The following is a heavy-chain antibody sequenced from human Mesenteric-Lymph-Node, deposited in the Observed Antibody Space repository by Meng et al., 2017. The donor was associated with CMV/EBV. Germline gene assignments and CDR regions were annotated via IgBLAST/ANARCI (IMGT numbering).Heavy chain of an antibody. J-gene: IGHJ3*01. CDR1: GGSIRNNNDF. Sequence: GSLRLSCGVSGGSIRNNNDFWGWIRQPPGKGLEWIGTIYHSASTYYNPSLRSRVTISLDTSRNQFSLKLSSVTAADTAVYYCASITLGGGFDVWGQGTMVTVSS. V-gene: IGHV4-39*07. D-gene: IGHD3-16*01. CDR3: ASITLGGGFDV. CDR2: IYHSAST.